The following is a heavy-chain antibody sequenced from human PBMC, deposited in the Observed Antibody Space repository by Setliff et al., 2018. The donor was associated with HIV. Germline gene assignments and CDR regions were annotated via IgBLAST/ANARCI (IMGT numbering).Heavy chain of an antibody. CDR3: ARAGVVEGYYYYYYMDV. V-gene: IGHV3-48*04. J-gene: IGHJ6*03. CDR2: ISGLGGGST. Sequence: GGSLRLSCATSGFTFDSYSIIWVRQAPGKGLEWVSYISGLGGGSTGYVDSVKGRFTISRDNAKNTLYLQMNSLRAEDTAVYYCARAGVVEGYYYYYYMDVWGKGTTVTVSS. CDR1: GFTFDSYS. D-gene: IGHD2-15*01.